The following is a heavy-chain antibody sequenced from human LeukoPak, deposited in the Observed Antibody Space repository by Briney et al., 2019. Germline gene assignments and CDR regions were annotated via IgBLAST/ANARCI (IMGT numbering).Heavy chain of an antibody. J-gene: IGHJ6*03. Sequence: GGSLRLSCAAYGFTFSSYWMSWVRQAPGKGLEWVANINQDGRYIHYVDSVKGRFTISRDNTKNSLYLQMNSLRAEDTAVYYCTKDQQGNNQDYMDVWGKGTTVTLSS. CDR3: TKDQQGNNQDYMDV. V-gene: IGHV3-7*01. CDR2: INQDGRYI. D-gene: IGHD1-14*01. CDR1: GFTFSSYW.